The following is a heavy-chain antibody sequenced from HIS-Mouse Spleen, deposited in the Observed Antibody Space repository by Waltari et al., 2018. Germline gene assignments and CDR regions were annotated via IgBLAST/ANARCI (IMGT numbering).Heavy chain of an antibody. CDR2: IWYDGSNK. V-gene: IGHV3-33*06. J-gene: IGHJ4*02. Sequence: QVQLVESGGGVVQPGRSLRLSWAASGFTCSSYGMHGVRQAPGKGLEWVAVIWYDGSNKYYADSVKGRFTISRDNSKNTLYLQMNSLRAEDTAVYYCAKGGLMVYAIGDYWGQGTLVTVSS. CDR3: AKGGLMVYAIGDY. D-gene: IGHD2-8*01. CDR1: GFTCSSYG.